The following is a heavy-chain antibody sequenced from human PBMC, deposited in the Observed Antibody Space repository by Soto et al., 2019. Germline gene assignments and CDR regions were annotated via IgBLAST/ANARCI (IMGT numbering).Heavy chain of an antibody. CDR3: ARLGPYASGTYSFRHNRFDY. D-gene: IGHD3-10*01. J-gene: IGHJ4*02. CDR2: IFIGGTT. V-gene: IGHV3-53*01. Sequence: PGGSLRLSCAASGFTVSSSQMTWVRQAPGKALEWVSLIFIGGTTQYAVSVKGRFTISRDYSRNTVFLQMNSLRAEDTAVYYCARLGPYASGTYSFRHNRFDYWGQGTLVTVSS. CDR1: GFTVSSSQ.